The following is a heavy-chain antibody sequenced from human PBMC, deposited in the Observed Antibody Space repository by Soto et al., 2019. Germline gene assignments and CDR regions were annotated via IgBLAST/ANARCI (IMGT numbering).Heavy chain of an antibody. Sequence: QVQLVQSGAEVKKPGASVKVSCKASGYTFTGYYMHWVRQAPGQGLECMGWINPNSGGTNYAQKFQGWVTMTRDTSISTAYMELSRLRSDDTAVYYCARSGYCSGGSCPFFDYWGQGTLVTVSS. CDR3: ARSGYCSGGSCPFFDY. V-gene: IGHV1-2*04. J-gene: IGHJ4*02. CDR2: INPNSGGT. D-gene: IGHD2-15*01. CDR1: GYTFTGYY.